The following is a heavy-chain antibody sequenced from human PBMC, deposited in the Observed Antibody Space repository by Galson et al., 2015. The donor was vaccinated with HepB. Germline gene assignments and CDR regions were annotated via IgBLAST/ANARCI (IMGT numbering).Heavy chain of an antibody. CDR3: ARGGFCSGGSCPHLDD. D-gene: IGHD2-15*01. CDR2: IWYDGSNK. Sequence: LRLSCAASGFTFSSYGMHWVRQAPGKGLEWVAVIWYDGSNKYYADSVRGRFTISRDNSKNTLYLQMNSLRAEDTAVYYCARGGFCSGGSCPHLDDWGQGTLVSVSS. J-gene: IGHJ4*02. V-gene: IGHV3-33*01. CDR1: GFTFSSYG.